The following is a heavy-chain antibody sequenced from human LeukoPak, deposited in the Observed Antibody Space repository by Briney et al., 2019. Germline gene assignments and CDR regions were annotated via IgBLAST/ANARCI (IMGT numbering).Heavy chain of an antibody. V-gene: IGHV1-69*08. Sequence: SVKVSRKASGGTFINFTFSWVRQAPGQGLEWVGRIVPLFGTSYYSEEFQGKVTITADKSTSTVYLEFISLTSGDTAVYYCVRGPDAATGTYWGQGTLVSV. CDR1: GGTFINFT. CDR2: IVPLFGTS. D-gene: IGHD1-1*01. CDR3: VRGPDAATGTY. J-gene: IGHJ4*02.